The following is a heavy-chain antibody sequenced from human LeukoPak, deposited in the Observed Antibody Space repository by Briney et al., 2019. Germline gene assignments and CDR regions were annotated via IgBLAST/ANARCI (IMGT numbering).Heavy chain of an antibody. CDR1: GFTVSSNY. V-gene: IGHV3-66*01. Sequence: GGSLRLSCAASGFTVSSNYMSWVRQAPGKGLEWVSIIYSDGATYYADSVKGRFTISRDNSNNTLYLQMNSLRAEDTAVYYCAKDQIIERPASAIDYWGQGTLVTVSS. CDR2: IYSDGAT. D-gene: IGHD6-25*01. CDR3: AKDQIIERPASAIDY. J-gene: IGHJ4*02.